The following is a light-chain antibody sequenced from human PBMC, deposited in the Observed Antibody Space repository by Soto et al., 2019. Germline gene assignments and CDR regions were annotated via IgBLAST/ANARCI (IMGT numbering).Light chain of an antibody. CDR3: QQYNSYSPWT. Sequence: DIQMTQSPSTLSASVGDRVTITCRASQSISSWLAWYQQKPGKAPKLLIYDASSLESGVPSRCSGSGSGTEFTLTISSLQPDDCATYYCQQYNSYSPWTFGQGTKVEIK. CDR2: DAS. V-gene: IGKV1-5*01. J-gene: IGKJ1*01. CDR1: QSISSW.